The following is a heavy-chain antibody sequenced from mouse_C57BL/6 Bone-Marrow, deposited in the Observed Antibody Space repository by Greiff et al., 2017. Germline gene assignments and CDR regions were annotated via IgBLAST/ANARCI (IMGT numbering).Heavy chain of an antibody. V-gene: IGHV1-42*01. CDR1: GYSFTGYY. J-gene: IGHJ2*01. CDR3: ASDYGSSY. Sequence: VQLQQSGPELVKPGASVKISCKASGYSFTGYYMNWVKQSPEQSLEWIGEINPSTGGTTYNQKFKAKATLTVDKSSSTAYMQLNSLTSEDATGYNCASDYGSSYWGQGTTLTVSS. CDR2: INPSTGGT. D-gene: IGHD1-1*01.